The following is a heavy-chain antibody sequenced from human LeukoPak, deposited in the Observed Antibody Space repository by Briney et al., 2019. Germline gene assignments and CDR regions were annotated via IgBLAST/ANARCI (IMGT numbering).Heavy chain of an antibody. CDR2: ISGSGSAT. CDR1: GFTFRSYA. D-gene: IGHD6-13*01. CDR3: ASMGWAAAGDKGGYFDY. Sequence: GGSLRLSCAASGFTFRSYAMNWVRQAPGKGLEWVSAISGSGSATYYADSVKGRFTISRDNAKNSLYLQMNSLRAEDTAVYYCASMGWAAAGDKGGYFDYWGQGTLVTVSS. V-gene: IGHV3-23*01. J-gene: IGHJ4*02.